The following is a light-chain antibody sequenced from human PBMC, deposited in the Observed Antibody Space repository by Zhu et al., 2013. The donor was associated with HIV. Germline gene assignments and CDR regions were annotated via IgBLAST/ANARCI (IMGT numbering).Light chain of an antibody. CDR3: AAWDGSLNVGV. V-gene: IGLV2-8*01. J-gene: IGLJ3*02. Sequence: QSALTQPPSASGSPGQSVTISCTGTSSDIGAYNFVSWYQQHPGKAPKLVIYGVSKRPSGVPARFSGSKSGNTASLTVSGLQAEDEADYYCAAWDGSLNVGVFGGGTKLTVL. CDR1: SSDIGAYNF. CDR2: GVS.